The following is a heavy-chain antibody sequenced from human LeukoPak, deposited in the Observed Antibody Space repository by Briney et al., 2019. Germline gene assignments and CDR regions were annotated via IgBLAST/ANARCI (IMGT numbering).Heavy chain of an antibody. J-gene: IGHJ4*02. V-gene: IGHV3-30-3*01. CDR2: ISYDGSNK. D-gene: IGHD6-25*01. CDR3: ARETFSSGSDC. Sequence: GGSLRLSCAASGFTFSSYAMHWVRQAPGKGLEWVAVISYDGSNKYYADSVKGRFTISRDNSKNTLYLQMNSLRAEDTAVYYCARETFSSGSDCWGQGTLVTVSS. CDR1: GFTFSSYA.